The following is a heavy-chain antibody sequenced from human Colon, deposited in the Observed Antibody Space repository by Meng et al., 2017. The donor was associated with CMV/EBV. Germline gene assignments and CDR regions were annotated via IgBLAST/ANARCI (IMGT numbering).Heavy chain of an antibody. V-gene: IGHV3-23*01. J-gene: IGHJ4*02. CDR2: IIGSGFYT. D-gene: IGHD3-3*01. Sequence: GESLKISCAASGFIFGDYAMTWVRQAPGKGLEWVASIIGSGFYTYYADSVKGRFTISRDNFKNTTYLEMSRLRAEDTALYYCAKGTQYSDFWSGFAYWGQGAVVTVSS. CDR1: GFIFGDYA. CDR3: AKGTQYSDFWSGFAY.